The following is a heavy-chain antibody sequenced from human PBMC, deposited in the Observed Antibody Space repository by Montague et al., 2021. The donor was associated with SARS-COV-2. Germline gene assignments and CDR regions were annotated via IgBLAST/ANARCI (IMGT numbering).Heavy chain of an antibody. D-gene: IGHD4-17*01. CDR1: GDTVSIDTAA. J-gene: IGHJ1*01. V-gene: IGHV6-1*01. Sequence: CAISGDTVSIDTAAWHWIRQSPSRGLEWLGRTFYRSQWHTDSAAXVRSRISFSGDISKNQFSLHLNSVAPEDTAIYYCARDGDYGGTWYSFLQNCGQGTLVTVSS. CDR3: ARDGDYGGTWYSFLQN. CDR2: TFYRSQWHT.